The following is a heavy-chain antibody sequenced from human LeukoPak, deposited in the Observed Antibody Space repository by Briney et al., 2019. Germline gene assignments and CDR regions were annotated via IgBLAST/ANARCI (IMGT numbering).Heavy chain of an antibody. Sequence: EASVKVSCKASGYTFTSYGISSVRQAPGQGLERMGWISAYNGNTNYAQKPQGRVTMTTDTSTSTAYMELRSLRSDDTAVYYCARGAYNWNYVLTWFDPWGQGTLVTVSS. CDR1: GYTFTSYG. V-gene: IGHV1-18*01. CDR3: ARGAYNWNYVLTWFDP. CDR2: ISAYNGNT. D-gene: IGHD1-7*01. J-gene: IGHJ5*02.